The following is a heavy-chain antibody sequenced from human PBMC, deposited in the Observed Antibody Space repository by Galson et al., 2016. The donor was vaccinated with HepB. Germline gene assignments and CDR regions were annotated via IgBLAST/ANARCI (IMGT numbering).Heavy chain of an antibody. CDR1: GGSLTGYN. V-gene: IGHV4-34*01. CDR3: ARGAGARSPFLEYLLPGAFDI. CDR2: INHTGLT. Sequence: SETLSLTCSVSGGSLTGYNWSWIRQSPGRGLGWLGEINHTGLTRDNPSLVGRVTMSLDTSKNQLSLKLSAVTAADTAVYYCARGAGARSPFLEYLLPGAFDIWGQGTLVTVSS. D-gene: IGHD3-3*01. J-gene: IGHJ3*02.